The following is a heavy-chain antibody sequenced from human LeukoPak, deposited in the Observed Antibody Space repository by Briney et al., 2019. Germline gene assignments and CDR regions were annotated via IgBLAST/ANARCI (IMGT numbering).Heavy chain of an antibody. V-gene: IGHV1-2*06. CDR3: ARPRTHNKQWLVNPLGY. D-gene: IGHD6-19*01. CDR1: GYTFTGYY. J-gene: IGHJ4*02. CDR2: INPNSGGT. Sequence: ASVKVSCKASGYTFTGYYMHWVRQAPGQGLEWMGRINPNSGGTNYAQKLQGRVTMTRDTSISTAYMELSRLRSDDTAVYYCARPRTHNKQWLVNPLGYWGQGTLVTVSS.